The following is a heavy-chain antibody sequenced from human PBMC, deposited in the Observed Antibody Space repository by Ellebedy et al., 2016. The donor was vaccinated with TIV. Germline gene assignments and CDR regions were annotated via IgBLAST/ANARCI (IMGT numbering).Heavy chain of an antibody. D-gene: IGHD3-10*01. CDR2: INHSGST. J-gene: IGHJ4*02. Sequence: SETLSLXCAVYGGSFSGYYWSWIRQPPGKGLEWIGEINHSGSTNYNPSLKSRVTISVDTSKNQFSLKLSSVTAADTAVYYCARKWERYYYGSGSYTVALFDYWGQGTLVTVSS. CDR3: ARKWERYYYGSGSYTVALFDY. V-gene: IGHV4-34*01. CDR1: GGSFSGYY.